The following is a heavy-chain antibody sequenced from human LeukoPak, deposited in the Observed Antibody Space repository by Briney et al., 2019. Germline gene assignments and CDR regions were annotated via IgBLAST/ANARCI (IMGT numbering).Heavy chain of an antibody. CDR3: AKKDYDILTGYYF. V-gene: IGHV3-21*04. J-gene: IGHJ4*02. CDR1: GFTFSSYS. CDR2: ISSSSSYI. D-gene: IGHD3-9*01. Sequence: GGSLRLSCAASGFTFSSYSMNWVRQAPGKGLEWVSSISSSSSYIYYADSVKGRFTISRDNSKNTLYLQMNSLRAEDTAVYYCAKKDYDILTGYYFWGQGTLVTVSS.